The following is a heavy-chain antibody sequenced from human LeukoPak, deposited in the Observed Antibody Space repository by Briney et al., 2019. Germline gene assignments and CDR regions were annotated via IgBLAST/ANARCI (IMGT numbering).Heavy chain of an antibody. CDR3: ARVGSYYDSSGYYLDY. Sequence: ASVKVSCKASGYTFTGYYMHWVRQAPGQGLEWMGWINPNSGGTNYAQKFQGRVTMTRDTSISTAYMELSRLRSDDTAVYYCARVGSYYDSSGYYLDYWAREPWSPSPQ. CDR1: GYTFTGYY. CDR2: INPNSGGT. J-gene: IGHJ4*02. V-gene: IGHV1-2*02. D-gene: IGHD3-22*01.